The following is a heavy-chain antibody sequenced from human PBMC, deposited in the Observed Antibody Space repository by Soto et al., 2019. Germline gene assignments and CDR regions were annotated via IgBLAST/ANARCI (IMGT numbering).Heavy chain of an antibody. D-gene: IGHD2-15*01. CDR2: VSIGGST. CDR1: GFTFSSYA. J-gene: IGHJ4*02. Sequence: PGGSLRLSCAASGFTFSSYAMGWVRQGPGKGLEWVVVVSIGGSTHYADSVRGRFTISRDNSKNTLSLQMNSLTAEDTAVYFCAKRRGAGGHFDYWGKGARVTVS. CDR3: AKRRGAGGHFDY. V-gene: IGHV3-23*01.